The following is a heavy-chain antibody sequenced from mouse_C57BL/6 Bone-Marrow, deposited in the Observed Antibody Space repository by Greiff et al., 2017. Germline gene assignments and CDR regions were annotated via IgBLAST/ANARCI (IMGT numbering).Heavy chain of an antibody. CDR3: TRSLIYYGTNY. CDR1: GFNIKDYY. D-gene: IGHD1-1*01. V-gene: IGHV14-2*01. Sequence: EVQLQQSGAELVKPGASVKLSCTASGFNIKDYYIHWVKQRTEQGLEWIGRIDPEDGETKYAPKFQDKATITADTSSNTAYLQLSSLTSEHTAVYYCTRSLIYYGTNYWGQGTTLTVSS. CDR2: IDPEDGET. J-gene: IGHJ2*01.